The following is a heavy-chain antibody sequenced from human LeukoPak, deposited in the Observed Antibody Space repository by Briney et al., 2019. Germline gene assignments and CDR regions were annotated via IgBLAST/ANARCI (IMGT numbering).Heavy chain of an antibody. Sequence: GGSLRLSCSISGLTFSSYAMQWVRQAPGKGLEYASAISSNGGSTYYADSVKGRFTISRDNSKNTLYLQMSSLRAEDTAVYYCVKGGYYYDSSGYVDYWGQGTLVTVSS. CDR2: ISSNGGST. V-gene: IGHV3-64D*06. CDR3: VKGGYYYDSSGYVDY. D-gene: IGHD3-22*01. J-gene: IGHJ4*02. CDR1: GLTFSSYA.